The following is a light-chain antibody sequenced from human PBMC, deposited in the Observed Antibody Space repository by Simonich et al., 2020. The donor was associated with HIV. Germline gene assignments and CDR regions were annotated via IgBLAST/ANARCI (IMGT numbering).Light chain of an antibody. V-gene: IGKV3-11*01. J-gene: IGKJ4*01. CDR2: DAS. Sequence: EIVLTQSPATLSLSPGERATLSCRASQSVSNYLAWYQQKPGQAPRLLIYDASNRAACIPARFSGSWSGTDFTLTISSLEPEDFAVYYCQQRSNRPLTFGGGTKVEIK. CDR1: QSVSNY. CDR3: QQRSNRPLT.